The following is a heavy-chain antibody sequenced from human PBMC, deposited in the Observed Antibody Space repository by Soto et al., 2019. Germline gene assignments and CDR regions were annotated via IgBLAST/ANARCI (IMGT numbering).Heavy chain of an antibody. V-gene: IGHV1-69*13. CDR2: IIPIFGTA. CDR1: GGTFSSYA. CDR3: ARVRFLEIGGYYYGMDV. Sequence: SVKVSCKASGGTFSSYAISWVRQAPGQGLEWMGGIIPIFGTANYAQKFQGRVTITAGESTSTAYMELSSLRSEDTAVYYCARVRFLEIGGYYYGMDVWGQGTTVTVS. D-gene: IGHD3-3*01. J-gene: IGHJ6*02.